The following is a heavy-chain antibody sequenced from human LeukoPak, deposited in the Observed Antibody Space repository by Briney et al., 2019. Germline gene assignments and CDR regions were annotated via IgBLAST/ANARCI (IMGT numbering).Heavy chain of an antibody. CDR2: IYPGDSDT. D-gene: IGHD3-22*01. CDR3: AREMGYDSSGYPKNDAFDI. Sequence: GESLKISCKGSGYSFTSYWIGWVRQMPGKGLEWVGIIYPGDSDTRYSPSFQGQVTISADNSISTAYLQWSSLKASDTAMYYCAREMGYDSSGYPKNDAFDIWGQGTMVNVSS. J-gene: IGHJ3*02. V-gene: IGHV5-51*01. CDR1: GYSFTSYW.